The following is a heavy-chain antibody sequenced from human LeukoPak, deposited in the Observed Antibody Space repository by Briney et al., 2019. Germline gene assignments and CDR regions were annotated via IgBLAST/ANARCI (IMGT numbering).Heavy chain of an antibody. CDR1: GYTLTELS. D-gene: IGHD6-19*01. CDR2: FDPEDGET. CDR3: ATPPLGSSGWLEF. V-gene: IGHV1-24*01. J-gene: IGHJ5*01. Sequence: ASVKVSCKVSGYTLTELSVHWVRQAPGKGLEWMGGFDPEDGETIYAQKFQGRVTMTEDTSTDTAYMELSSLRSEDTAVYYCATPPLGSSGWLEFWGQGTLVTVSS.